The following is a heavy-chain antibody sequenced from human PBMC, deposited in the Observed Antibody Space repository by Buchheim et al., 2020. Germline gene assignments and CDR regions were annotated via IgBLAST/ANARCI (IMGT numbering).Heavy chain of an antibody. Sequence: EVQLLESGGGLVQPGGSLRLSCAASGFTFNGYAMSWVRQAPGKGLEWVSTISGSGGGTNYADSVKGRFTISRDNPENTLYLQMNSLRADDTAVYYCAKEGLSGSFEFDYWGQGNL. CDR1: GFTFNGYA. J-gene: IGHJ4*02. V-gene: IGHV3-23*01. D-gene: IGHD1-26*01. CDR3: AKEGLSGSFEFDY. CDR2: ISGSGGGT.